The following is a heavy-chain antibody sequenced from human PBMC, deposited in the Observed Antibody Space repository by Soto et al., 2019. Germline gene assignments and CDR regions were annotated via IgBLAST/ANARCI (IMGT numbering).Heavy chain of an antibody. D-gene: IGHD2-15*01. J-gene: IGHJ1*01. CDR2: IYSGGST. CDR3: ASDCSGGSCYSFQH. V-gene: IGHV3-53*04. CDR1: GFTVSSNY. Sequence: SLRLSCAASGFTVSSNYMSWVRQAPGKGLEWVSVIYSGGSTYYADSVKGRFTISRHNSKNTLYLQMNSLRAEDTAVYYCASDCSGGSCYSFQHWGQGTLVTVSS.